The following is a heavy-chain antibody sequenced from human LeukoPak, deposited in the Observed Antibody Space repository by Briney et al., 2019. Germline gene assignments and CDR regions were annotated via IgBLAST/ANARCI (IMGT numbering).Heavy chain of an antibody. CDR1: GFAFSSYW. D-gene: IGHD6-13*01. V-gene: IGHV3-74*01. Sequence: PGGSLRLSCAASGFAFSSYWMPWVPQAPGKGLVWVSRINSDGSSTSYADSVKGRFTIPRASATNTLYLQMNGLRAENTAVYYCVSSSWYYFDYWGQGTLVTVSS. CDR2: INSDGSST. CDR3: VSSSWYYFDY. J-gene: IGHJ4*02.